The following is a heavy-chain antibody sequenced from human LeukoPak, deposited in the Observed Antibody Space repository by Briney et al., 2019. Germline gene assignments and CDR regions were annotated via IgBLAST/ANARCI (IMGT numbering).Heavy chain of an antibody. CDR2: IDSDGSST. D-gene: IGHD3-16*01. CDR3: ARGGGSYGWFDP. CDR1: GFNSSNYW. V-gene: IGHV3-74*01. J-gene: IGHJ5*02. Sequence: GGSLRLSCAASGFNSSNYWMHWVRQGPGKGLVWVSRIDSDGSSTNYADSVKGRFTISRDSAKNTLYLQMNSLRAEDTAVYYYARGGGSYGWFDPWGQGTLVTVSS.